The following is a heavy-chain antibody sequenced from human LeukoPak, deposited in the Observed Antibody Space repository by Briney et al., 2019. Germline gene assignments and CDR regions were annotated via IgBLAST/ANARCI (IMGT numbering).Heavy chain of an antibody. CDR1: GASIASHSW. J-gene: IGHJ2*01. D-gene: IGHD1-26*01. CDR2: VYHSGGA. V-gene: IGHV4/OR15-8*01. CDR3: AREELRDWYFDL. Sequence: PSETLSLTCAVSGASIASHSWWSWVRQPPGKGLEWIGEVYHSGGANYNPSLKSRVTISVDTSKNQFSLKLSSVTAADTAVYYCAREELRDWYFDLWGRGTLVTVSS.